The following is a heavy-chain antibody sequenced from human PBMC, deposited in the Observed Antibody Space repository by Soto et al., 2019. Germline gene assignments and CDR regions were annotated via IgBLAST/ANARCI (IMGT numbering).Heavy chain of an antibody. D-gene: IGHD2-15*01. CDR2: SRDSGGST. J-gene: IGHJ4*02. CDR1: GFSFSSYA. CDR3: AKKDQMMAKDF. V-gene: IGHV3-23*01. Sequence: SLRLSWAASGFSFSSYAMSWVRQAPGKGLEWVSTSRDSGGSTYYADSVKGRFTISRDDSRNTLFLQMNSLRGDDTAVDYCAKKDQMMAKDFWGKGTMVTVSS.